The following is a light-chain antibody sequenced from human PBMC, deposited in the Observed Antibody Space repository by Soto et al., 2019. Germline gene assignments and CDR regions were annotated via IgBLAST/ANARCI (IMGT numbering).Light chain of an antibody. J-gene: IGLJ1*01. CDR2: EVS. Sequence: QSVLTQPRSVSGSPGQSVTISCTGTSSDVGGYNYVSWYQQHPGKAPKLMIYEVSNRPSGVSNRFSGSKSGNTASLTISGLQAEDEADYYCNSFTSSSTFVFGTGTKLTVL. CDR3: NSFTSSSTFV. V-gene: IGLV2-14*01. CDR1: SSDVGGYNY.